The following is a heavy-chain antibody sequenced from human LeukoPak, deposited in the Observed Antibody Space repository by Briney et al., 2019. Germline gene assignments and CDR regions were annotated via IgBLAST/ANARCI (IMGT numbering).Heavy chain of an antibody. V-gene: IGHV4-31*03. CDR3: ARAYYYDSSGYYQNDAFDI. D-gene: IGHD3-22*01. CDR2: INYSGST. CDR1: GGSISSGGYF. J-gene: IGHJ3*02. Sequence: SETLSLTCTVSGGSISSGGYFWSWIRQHPGKGPEWIGYINYSGSTYYNASLKSRVTISVDTSKNQFSLKLSSVTAADTAVYYCARAYYYDSSGYYQNDAFDIWGQGTMVTVSS.